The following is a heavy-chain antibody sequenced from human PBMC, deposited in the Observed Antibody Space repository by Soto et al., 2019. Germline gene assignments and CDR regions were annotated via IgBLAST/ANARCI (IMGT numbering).Heavy chain of an antibody. D-gene: IGHD2-8*01. CDR1: GYTFTSYG. CDR2: ISANIGKT. V-gene: IGHV1-18*01. Sequence: ASVKVSCKASGYTFTSYGISWVRQAPGQGLEWMGWISANIGKTNYAQKFQGRVTITTDKSTSTAYMELSSLRSEDTAVYYCARDPGYCTNGVCYTLEWQVSVWGQGTTVTVSS. CDR3: ARDPGYCTNGVCYTLEWQVSV. J-gene: IGHJ6*02.